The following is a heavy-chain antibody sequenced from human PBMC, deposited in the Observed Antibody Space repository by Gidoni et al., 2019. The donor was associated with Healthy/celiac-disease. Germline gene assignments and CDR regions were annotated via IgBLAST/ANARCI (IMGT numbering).Heavy chain of an antibody. CDR3: ARGRYYYDSSGYYNRDYYYYYMDV. CDR1: GGSFSGYY. Sequence: QVQLQQWGAGLLKSSETLSLTCAVYGGSFSGYYWSWIRQPPGKGLEWIGEINHSGSTNYNPSLKSRVTISVDTSKNQFSLKLSSVTAADTAVYYCARGRYYYDSSGYYNRDYYYYYMDVWGKGTTVTVSS. D-gene: IGHD3-22*01. CDR2: INHSGST. J-gene: IGHJ6*03. V-gene: IGHV4-34*01.